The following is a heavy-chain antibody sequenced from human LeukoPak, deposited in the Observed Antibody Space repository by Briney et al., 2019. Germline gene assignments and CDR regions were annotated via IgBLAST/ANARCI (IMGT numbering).Heavy chain of an antibody. CDR2: INHSGST. CDR3: ARRDVDIVATIRGDY. D-gene: IGHD5-12*01. Sequence: SETLSLTCAVYGGSFSGYYWSWIRQPPGKGLEWIGEINHSGSTNYNPSLKSRVTISVDTSKNQFSLKLSSVTAADTAVYYCARRDVDIVATIRGDYWGQGTLVTVSS. J-gene: IGHJ4*02. V-gene: IGHV4-34*01. CDR1: GGSFSGYY.